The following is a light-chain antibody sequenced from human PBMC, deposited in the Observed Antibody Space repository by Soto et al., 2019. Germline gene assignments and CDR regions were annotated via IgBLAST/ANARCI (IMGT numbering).Light chain of an antibody. Sequence: QSVLTQPASVSGSPGQSITISCTGTSSDLGTYNYVSWYQQHPGKAPKLMIYEVNNRPSGVSNRFSGSKSGNTASLTISGLQTEDEADYYCSSYRRSSTSSWVFGGGTKLTVL. V-gene: IGLV2-14*01. CDR3: SSYRRSSTSSWV. CDR2: EVN. J-gene: IGLJ3*02. CDR1: SSDLGTYNY.